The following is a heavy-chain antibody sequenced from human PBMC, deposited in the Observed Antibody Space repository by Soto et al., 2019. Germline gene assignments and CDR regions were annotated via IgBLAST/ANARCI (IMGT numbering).Heavy chain of an antibody. Sequence: SETLSLTCTVSGGSISSGGYYWSWIRQHPGKGLEWIGYIYYSGSTYYNPSLKSRVTISVDTSKNQFSLKLSSVTAADTAVYYCARDRLAAAYYYYGMDVWGQGTTVTVSS. J-gene: IGHJ6*02. V-gene: IGHV4-31*03. D-gene: IGHD6-13*01. CDR3: ARDRLAAAYYYYGMDV. CDR2: IYYSGST. CDR1: GGSISSGGYY.